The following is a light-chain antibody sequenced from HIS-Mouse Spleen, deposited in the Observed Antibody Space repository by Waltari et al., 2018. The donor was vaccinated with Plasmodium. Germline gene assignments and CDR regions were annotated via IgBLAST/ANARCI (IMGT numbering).Light chain of an antibody. CDR1: SSDVGGYNY. J-gene: IGLJ2*01. CDR3: SSYTSSSTLV. V-gene: IGLV2-14*03. CDR2: DVS. Sequence: QSALTQPASVSGSPGQSITISCTGPSSDVGGYNYVSWYQQHPGKAPNPMIYDVSTRPSWVYNRFSVAKTGNTACLTSSGLQAEDEADYDCSSYTSSSTLVFGGGTKLTVL.